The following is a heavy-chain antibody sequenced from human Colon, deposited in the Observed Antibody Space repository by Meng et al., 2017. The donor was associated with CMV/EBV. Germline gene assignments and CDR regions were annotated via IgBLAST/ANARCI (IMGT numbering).Heavy chain of an antibody. V-gene: IGHV1-46*01. D-gene: IGHD2-15*01. J-gene: IGHJ4*02. CDR1: GFTFSTQY. Sequence: QEQLVQSGAEVKKPGASVKVSCKASGFTFSTQYIHWVRQAPGQGLEWLGIIKPSGGSTGYAQKFQGRVTMTRDTSTSTVYMELSSLRSEDTAMYYCTRDIVLWGQGTLVTV. CDR2: IKPSGGST. CDR3: TRDIVL.